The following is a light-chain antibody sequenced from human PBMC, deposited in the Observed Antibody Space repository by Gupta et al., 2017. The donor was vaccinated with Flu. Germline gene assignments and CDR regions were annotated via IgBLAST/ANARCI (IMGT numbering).Light chain of an antibody. V-gene: IGLV3-25*03. Sequence: DLTQPPPASASPGQPATNTCPGITLSTQYTYWYQQKPGQAPVLVIFKDTERPSGMPERFSGSNSGTTVTLTISGVQAEDEAAYYCQSADNSGTYVVFGGGTKLTV. CDR1: TLSTQY. J-gene: IGLJ3*02. CDR3: QSADNSGTYVV. CDR2: KDT.